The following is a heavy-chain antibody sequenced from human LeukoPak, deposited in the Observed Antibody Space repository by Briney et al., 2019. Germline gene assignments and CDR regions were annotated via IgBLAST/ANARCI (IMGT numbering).Heavy chain of an antibody. V-gene: IGHV3-30*02. Sequence: GGSLRLSCAASGFTFSSYSMNWVRQAPGKGLEWVAFIRYDGSNKYYADSVKGRFTISRDNSKNTLYLQMNSLRAEDTAVYYCAKGEGGSMDYWGQGTLVTVSS. CDR1: GFTFSSYS. CDR2: IRYDGSNK. J-gene: IGHJ4*02. CDR3: AKGEGGSMDY. D-gene: IGHD1-26*01.